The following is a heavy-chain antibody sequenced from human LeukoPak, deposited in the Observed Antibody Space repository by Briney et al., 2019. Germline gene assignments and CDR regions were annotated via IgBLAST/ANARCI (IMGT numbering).Heavy chain of an antibody. CDR3: ESEIYGMDV. CDR1: GFTFSTYE. J-gene: IGHJ6*02. CDR2: ISNSGSSI. V-gene: IGHV3-48*03. Sequence: GGSLRLSCTASGFTFSTYEVNWVRQAPGKGLEWVSYISNSGSSISYADSVKGRFTISRDNAKNSAFLQMNSLRVEDTVVYYCESEIYGMDVWGQGTTVTVSS.